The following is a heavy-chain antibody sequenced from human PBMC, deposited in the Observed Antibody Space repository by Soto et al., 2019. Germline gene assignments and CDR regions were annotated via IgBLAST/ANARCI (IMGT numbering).Heavy chain of an antibody. D-gene: IGHD1-1*01. CDR1: EFTFNVYW. CDR2: MNRDGTNI. CDR3: VRDRGQPHAFDI. Sequence: EVQLVESGGGLVQPGGSLRLSCAASEFTFNVYWVHWVRQAPGKGLVWVAHMNRDGTNINDADSVKGRFTISRDHAKNALYLQMNSLRVEDTAVYYCVRDRGQPHAFDIWGQGTVVTVSA. J-gene: IGHJ3*02. V-gene: IGHV3-74*01.